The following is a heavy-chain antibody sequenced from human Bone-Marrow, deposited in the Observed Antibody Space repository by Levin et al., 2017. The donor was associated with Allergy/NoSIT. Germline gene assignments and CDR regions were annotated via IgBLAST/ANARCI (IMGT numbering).Heavy chain of an antibody. Sequence: SETLSLTCAIYGGSFNTHYWTWIRQTPGAGLEWIGEITQSGSSNFNPSLKSRVSISIDTSKNQFSLRMTSLTSADTATYYCARGSDIVVLSAAARYFYMDVWGAGTTVAVSS. CDR1: GGSFNTHY. J-gene: IGHJ6*03. CDR3: ARGSDIVVLSAAARYFYMDV. V-gene: IGHV4-34*01. CDR2: ITQSGSS. D-gene: IGHD2-21*01.